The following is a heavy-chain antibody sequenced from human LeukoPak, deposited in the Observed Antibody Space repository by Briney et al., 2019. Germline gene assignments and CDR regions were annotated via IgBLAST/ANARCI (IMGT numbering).Heavy chain of an antibody. V-gene: IGHV4-31*03. CDR3: ARGASGYFNGTGCYNGFYFSYIDV. Sequence: PSETLSLTCTVSGGSIISGGFYWTWIRQHPGKGLEWIGNIFFSGTSFYNPSLRSRVTISADTSKNQFTLNLSSVTAADTAVYFCARGASGYFNGTGCYNGFYFSYIDVWGRGTTVTVSS. D-gene: IGHD2-2*02. CDR1: GGSIISGGFY. CDR2: IFFSGTS. J-gene: IGHJ6*03.